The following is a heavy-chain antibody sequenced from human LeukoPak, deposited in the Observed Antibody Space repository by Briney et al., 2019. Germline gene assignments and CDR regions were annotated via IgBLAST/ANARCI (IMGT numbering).Heavy chain of an antibody. J-gene: IGHJ5*02. CDR2: IYHSGST. Sequence: SETLSLTCAVSGGSISSGGYSWSWIRQPPGKGLEWIGYIYHSGSTYYNPSLKSRVTISVDRSKNQFSLKLSPVTAADTAVYYCARVGIMITFGGVSHWFDPWGQGTLVTVSS. D-gene: IGHD3-16*01. CDR1: GGSISSGGYS. V-gene: IGHV4-30-2*01. CDR3: ARVGIMITFGGVSHWFDP.